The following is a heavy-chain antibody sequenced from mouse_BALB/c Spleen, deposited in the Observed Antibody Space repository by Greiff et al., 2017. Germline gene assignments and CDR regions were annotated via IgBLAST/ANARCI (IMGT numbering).Heavy chain of an antibody. CDR3: ARVEGIAWFAY. CDR1: GFSLTSYG. J-gene: IGHJ3*01. Sequence: VHLVESGPGLVAPSQSLSITCTVSGFSLTSYGVHWVRQPPGKGLEWLGVIWAGGSTNYNSALMSRLSISKDNSKSQVFLKMNSLQTDDTAMYYCARVEGIAWFAYWGQGTLVTVSA. CDR2: IWAGGST. V-gene: IGHV2-9*02.